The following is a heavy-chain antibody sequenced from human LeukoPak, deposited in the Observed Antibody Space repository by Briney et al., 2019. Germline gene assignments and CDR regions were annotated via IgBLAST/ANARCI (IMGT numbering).Heavy chain of an antibody. CDR1: GFAFTHAW. CDR3: TTEVPPKEYCSGGSCYSMDAFDI. V-gene: IGHV3-15*01. D-gene: IGHD2-15*01. J-gene: IGHJ3*02. CDR2: IKTTTDGGTT. Sequence: GGSLRLSCTASGFAFTHAWMSWVRQAPGKRLEWVGRIKTTTDGGTTDYAAPVKGRFTISRDDPKDTLYLQMNSLKTEDTAVYYCTTEVPPKEYCSGGSCYSMDAFDIWGQGTMVTVSS.